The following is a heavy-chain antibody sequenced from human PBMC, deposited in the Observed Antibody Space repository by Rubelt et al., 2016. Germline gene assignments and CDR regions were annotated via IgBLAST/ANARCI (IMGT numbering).Heavy chain of an antibody. J-gene: IGHJ4*02. Sequence: VAFIRYDGSNKYYADSVKGRFTISRDNSKNTLYLQMNSLRAEDTAVYYCARGRSSSPRLDYWGQGTLVTVSS. CDR2: IRYDGSNK. D-gene: IGHD6-6*01. CDR3: ARGRSSSPRLDY. V-gene: IGHV3-30*02.